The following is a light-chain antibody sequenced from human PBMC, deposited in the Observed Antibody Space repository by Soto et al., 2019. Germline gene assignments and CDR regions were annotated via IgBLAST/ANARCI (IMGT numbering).Light chain of an antibody. Sequence: DIVMTQSPLSLPVTPGEPASISCRSSQSLLHSNGYNYLDWYLQKPGQSPQLLIYLGSNRDSGVPDRFSGSGSGTDFTLKISRVEAEDVGVYYCMQALQTGVTFGPGTKVDIK. J-gene: IGKJ3*01. CDR2: LGS. CDR3: MQALQTGVT. CDR1: QSLLHSNGYNY. V-gene: IGKV2-28*01.